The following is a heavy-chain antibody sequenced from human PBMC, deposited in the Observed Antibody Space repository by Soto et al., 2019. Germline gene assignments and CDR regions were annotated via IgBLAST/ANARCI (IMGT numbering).Heavy chain of an antibody. J-gene: IGHJ4*02. D-gene: IGHD3-10*02. CDR3: ARSYVTSRPIDF. CDR2: TNPRDGST. Sequence: ASVKVSCKASGYSLTGYYMHWVRQAPGQGLEWMGITNPRDGSTNYAQKFQGRVTMTSDTSTSTVYMEMSSLRADDTAMYYCARSYVTSRPIDFWGQGTLVTVSS. V-gene: IGHV1-46*01. CDR1: GYSLTGYY.